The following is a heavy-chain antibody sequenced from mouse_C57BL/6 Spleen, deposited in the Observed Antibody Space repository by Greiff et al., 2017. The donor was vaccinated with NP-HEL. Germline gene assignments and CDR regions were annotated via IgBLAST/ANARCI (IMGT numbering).Heavy chain of an antibody. CDR2: IWSGGST. CDR3: ARNERDSSGYWFAY. Sequence: VQLQESGPGLVQPSQSLSITCTVSGFSLTSYGVHWVRQSPGKGLEWLGVIWSGGSTDYNAAFISRLSISKDNSKSQIFFKMNSLQADDTAIYYCARNERDSSGYWFAYWGQGTLVTVSA. J-gene: IGHJ3*01. V-gene: IGHV2-2*01. D-gene: IGHD3-2*02. CDR1: GFSLTSYG.